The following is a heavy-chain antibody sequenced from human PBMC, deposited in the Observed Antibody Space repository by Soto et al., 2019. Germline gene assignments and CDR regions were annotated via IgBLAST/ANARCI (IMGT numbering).Heavy chain of an antibody. D-gene: IGHD3-22*01. V-gene: IGHV3-23*01. CDR1: GFTFRSFA. CDR3: AKARSDYYYSSGYRYGMDV. Sequence: GGSLRLSCAASGFTFRSFAMNWVRQAPGKGLEWVSAISGGGGRTDYADSVKGRFSISRDNSKNTLYLQMNSLRADDTAVYYCAKARSDYYYSSGYRYGMDVWGQGTTVTVS. CDR2: ISGGGGRT. J-gene: IGHJ6*02.